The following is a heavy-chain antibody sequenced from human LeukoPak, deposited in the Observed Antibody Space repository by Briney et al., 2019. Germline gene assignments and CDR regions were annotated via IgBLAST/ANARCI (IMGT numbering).Heavy chain of an antibody. Sequence: GASVKVSCKASGYTFTGYYMHWVRQAPGQELEWMGWINPNSGGTNYAQKFQGRVTMTRDTSISTAYMELSRLRSDDTAVYYCARLPLWGDAFDIWGQGTMVTVSS. V-gene: IGHV1-2*02. J-gene: IGHJ3*02. D-gene: IGHD2-21*01. CDR1: GYTFTGYY. CDR2: INPNSGGT. CDR3: ARLPLWGDAFDI.